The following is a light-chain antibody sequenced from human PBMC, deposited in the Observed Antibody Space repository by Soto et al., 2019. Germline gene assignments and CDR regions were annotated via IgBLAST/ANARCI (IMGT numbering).Light chain of an antibody. Sequence: DLQMTQSPSSLSASVGDRVTITCRASQSISNYLNWYQHKPGKAPNLLIYAASSLQSGVPSRFSGRGSGTDGTITISSLQPEDFAAYYCQQSYSTPRTFGQGTKVDIK. CDR3: QQSYSTPRT. CDR2: AAS. V-gene: IGKV1-39*01. J-gene: IGKJ1*01. CDR1: QSISNY.